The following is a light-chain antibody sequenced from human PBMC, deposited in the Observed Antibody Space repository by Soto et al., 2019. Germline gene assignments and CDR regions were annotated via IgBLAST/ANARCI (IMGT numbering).Light chain of an antibody. Sequence: QSVLTQSPSASASLGASVKLTCTLSSGHSSYAIAWHQQQPEKGPRYLMKLNNDGSHSKGDGIPDRFSGSSSGTERYLTISSLQPEDEADYYCQTWGTGTWVFGGGTKVTVL. CDR1: SGHSSYA. CDR3: QTWGTGTWV. J-gene: IGLJ3*02. V-gene: IGLV4-69*01. CDR2: LNNDGSH.